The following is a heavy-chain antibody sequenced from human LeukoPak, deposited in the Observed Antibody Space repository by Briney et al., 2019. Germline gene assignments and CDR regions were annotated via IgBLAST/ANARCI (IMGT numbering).Heavy chain of an antibody. CDR2: NSTDGSTT. Sequence: GGSLRLSCAASGFTFNNYWIHWVRQAPGKGLVWVSSNSTDGSTTVCGDSVKGRLTISRDNGKNTLDLQLNSLRVEDTAVYFCTRTGYRHGMDVWGQGTTVTVSS. CDR3: TRTGYRHGMDV. D-gene: IGHD3-16*02. CDR1: GFTFNNYW. J-gene: IGHJ6*02. V-gene: IGHV3-74*01.